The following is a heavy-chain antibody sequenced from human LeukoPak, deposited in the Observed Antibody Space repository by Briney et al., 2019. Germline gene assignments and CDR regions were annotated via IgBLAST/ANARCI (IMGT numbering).Heavy chain of an antibody. Sequence: GGSLRLSCAASGFTFSSYWMHWVRQAPGKGLVWVSRLNSDGSSTNYADSVKGRFTISRDNAKNMLYLQMNSLRVEDTAVYYCARDPYGTGSHNFDDWGQGTLVIVSS. CDR3: ARDPYGTGSHNFDD. D-gene: IGHD3-10*01. J-gene: IGHJ4*02. V-gene: IGHV3-74*01. CDR2: LNSDGSST. CDR1: GFTFSSYW.